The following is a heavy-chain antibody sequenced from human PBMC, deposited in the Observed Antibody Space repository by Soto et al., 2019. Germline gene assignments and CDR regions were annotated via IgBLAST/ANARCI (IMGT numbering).Heavy chain of an antibody. J-gene: IGHJ4*02. Sequence: EVQLVESGGGLVQPGGSLRLSCAASGFTFSSYWMTWVRQAPGKGLEWVANIKQDGSEKYYVDSVKGRFTISRDNDKNSLYRQMNCLRAEDTAVYYCASSLYDYLWGSYRGIDYWGQGTLVTVSS. V-gene: IGHV3-7*01. CDR1: GFTFSSYW. CDR2: IKQDGSEK. D-gene: IGHD3-16*02. CDR3: ASSLYDYLWGSYRGIDY.